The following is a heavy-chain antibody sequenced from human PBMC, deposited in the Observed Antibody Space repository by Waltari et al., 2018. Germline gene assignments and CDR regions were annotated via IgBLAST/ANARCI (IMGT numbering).Heavy chain of an antibody. CDR3: ARGNTASLDY. J-gene: IGHJ4*02. CDR1: GFTFSSSS. V-gene: IGHV3-23*01. CDR2: ITNSGHT. Sequence: EVQLLESGGGLVQPGGSLRLSCAASGFTFSSSSMSWVRQAPGKGLEWVSSITNSGHTYYADSVKGRFTISRDNAKNTLYLQMNSLRAEDTAVYYCARGNTASLDYWGQGTLVTVSS. D-gene: IGHD2-21*02.